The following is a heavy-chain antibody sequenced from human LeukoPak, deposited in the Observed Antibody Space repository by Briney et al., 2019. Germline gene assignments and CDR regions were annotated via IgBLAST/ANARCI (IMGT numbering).Heavy chain of an antibody. V-gene: IGHV1-69*05. CDR3: ARDDLSSGVDY. J-gene: IGHJ4*02. D-gene: IGHD3-10*01. CDR2: IIPIDGTA. CDR1: RDTFTRCA. Sequence: SVKVSCKASRDTFTRCAFSWVRQAPGQGLEWMGGIIPIDGTANFGQKFQGRVTMTRDTSTSTVYMELSSLRSEDTAVYYCARDDLSSGVDYWGQGTLVTVSS.